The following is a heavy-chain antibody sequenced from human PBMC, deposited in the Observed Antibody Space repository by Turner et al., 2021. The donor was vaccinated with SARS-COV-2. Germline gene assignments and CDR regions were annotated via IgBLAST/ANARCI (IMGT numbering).Heavy chain of an antibody. Sequence: QVHLQQWGAGPLKPSETLSLSCAVNGGSLSGYYWTWIRQPPGKGRDWIGEVHPYGTTSYNPSLKSRVSMSVDTSKNQFSLKLNSVTAADTAFYYCARGDDPRKSGVVWGQGTLVTVSS. CDR1: GGSLSGYY. J-gene: IGHJ4*02. CDR2: VHPYGTT. CDR3: ARGDDPRKSGVV. D-gene: IGHD3-3*01. V-gene: IGHV4-34*01.